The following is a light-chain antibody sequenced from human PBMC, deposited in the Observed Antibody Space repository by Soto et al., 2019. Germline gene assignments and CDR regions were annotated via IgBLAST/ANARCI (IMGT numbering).Light chain of an antibody. CDR1: QSVSGW. J-gene: IGKJ4*01. CDR3: QQGDSFPFT. Sequence: DSQMTQSHSTLSASVGDTVTVTCRASQSVSGWLAWYQQKPGKAPKLLSSAASSLQSGVPRRFSGSGSGTDFTLIISSLQPEDFATYFCQQGDSFPFTFGGGTKVDNK. CDR2: AAS. V-gene: IGKV1-12*01.